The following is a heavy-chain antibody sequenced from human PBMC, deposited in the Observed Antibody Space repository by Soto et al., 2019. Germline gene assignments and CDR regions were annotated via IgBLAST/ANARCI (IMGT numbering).Heavy chain of an antibody. CDR2: INPNSGGT. J-gene: IGHJ4*02. Sequence: ASVKVSCKASGYTFTGYYMHWVRQAPGQGLEWMGWINPNSGGTNYAQKFQGRVTMTRDTPISTAYMGLSRLRSDDTAVYYCALYYDFWSGHIPYFDYWGQGTLVTVSS. V-gene: IGHV1-2*02. CDR1: GYTFTGYY. D-gene: IGHD3-3*01. CDR3: ALYYDFWSGHIPYFDY.